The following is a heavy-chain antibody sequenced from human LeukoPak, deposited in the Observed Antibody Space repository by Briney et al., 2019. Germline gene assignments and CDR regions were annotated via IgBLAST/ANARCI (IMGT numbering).Heavy chain of an antibody. CDR1: GFTFSSYE. CDR3: ARDFITMVRGFDY. V-gene: IGHV3-48*03. CDR2: ISSSGSTI. Sequence: GGSLRLSCAASGFTFSSYEMNWVRQAPGKGLEWVSYISSSGSTIYYADSVKGRFTISRDNAKNSLYLQMNSLRAEGTAVYYCARDFITMVRGFDYWGQGTLVTVSS. D-gene: IGHD3-10*01. J-gene: IGHJ4*02.